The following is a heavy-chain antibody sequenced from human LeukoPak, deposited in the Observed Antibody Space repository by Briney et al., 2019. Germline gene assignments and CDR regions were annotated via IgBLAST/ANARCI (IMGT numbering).Heavy chain of an antibody. V-gene: IGHV3-23*03. CDR1: GFTFSSFA. D-gene: IGHD3-16*01. CDR2: IYSGGST. J-gene: IGHJ4*02. Sequence: PGGSLRLSCAASGFTFSSFAMNWVRQAPGKGLEWVSVIYSGGSTYYADSVKGRFTISRDNSKNTLYLQMNSLRAEDTAVYYCAKDGGGYFDYWGQGTLVTVSS. CDR3: AKDGGGYFDY.